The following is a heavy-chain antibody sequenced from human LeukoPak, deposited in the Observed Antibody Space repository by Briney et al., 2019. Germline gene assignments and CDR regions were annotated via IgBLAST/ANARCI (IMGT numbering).Heavy chain of an antibody. CDR1: GGSISSYY. V-gene: IGHV4-4*07. Sequence: PSETLSLTCTVSGGSISSYYWSWVRQPAGKGLEWVGRIYTSGSTNYNPSLKSRVTMSVDTSKNQFSLKLCSVTAADTAVYYCARVGALVVPAAIPIYYYYYMDVWGKGTTVTVSS. CDR3: ARVGALVVPAAIPIYYYYYMDV. D-gene: IGHD2-2*01. J-gene: IGHJ6*03. CDR2: IYTSGST.